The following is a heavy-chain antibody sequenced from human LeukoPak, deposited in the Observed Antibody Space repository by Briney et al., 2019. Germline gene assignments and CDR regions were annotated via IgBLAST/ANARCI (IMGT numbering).Heavy chain of an antibody. CDR3: ARDPAGDSYYYYYGMDV. V-gene: IGHV3-11*01. CDR2: ISSSGSTI. Sequence: GGSLRLSCAASGFTFSDYYMSWIRQAPGKGLEWVSYISSSGSTIYYADSVKGRFTISRDNAKNSLYLQMNSLRAEDMAVYYCARDPAGDSYYYYYGMDVWGQGTTVTVSS. CDR1: GFTFSDYY. D-gene: IGHD4-17*01. J-gene: IGHJ6*02.